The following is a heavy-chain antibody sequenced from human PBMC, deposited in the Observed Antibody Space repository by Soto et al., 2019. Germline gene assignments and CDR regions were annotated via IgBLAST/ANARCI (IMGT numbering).Heavy chain of an antibody. V-gene: IGHV1-3*01. CDR3: ARSFPHSGSYSVGAFDI. J-gene: IGHJ3*02. D-gene: IGHD1-26*01. CDR1: GFNFTPYS. Sequence: ASVKVSCKASGFNFTPYSMHWVRQAPGQRLEWMAWINGGNGKTEYSQKFQGRVTISRDTSASTVYMELSSLRSEDTAVYYCARSFPHSGSYSVGAFDIWGQGTMVTVSS. CDR2: INGGNGKT.